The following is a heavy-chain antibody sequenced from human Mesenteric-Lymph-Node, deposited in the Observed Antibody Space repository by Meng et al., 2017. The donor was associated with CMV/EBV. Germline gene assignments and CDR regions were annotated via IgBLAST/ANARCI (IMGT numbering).Heavy chain of an antibody. V-gene: IGHV1-69*05. Sequence: SVKVSCKASGYTFISYGISWVRQAPGQGLEWMGGIIPIFGTANYAQKFQGRVTITTDESTSTAYMELSSLRSEDTAVYYCALVGRSGYSIDYWGQGTLVTVSS. CDR3: ALVGRSGYSIDY. CDR2: IIPIFGTA. CDR1: GYTFISYG. D-gene: IGHD3-3*01. J-gene: IGHJ4*02.